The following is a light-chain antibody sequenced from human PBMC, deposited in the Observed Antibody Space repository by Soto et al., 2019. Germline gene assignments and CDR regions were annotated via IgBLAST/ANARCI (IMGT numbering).Light chain of an antibody. V-gene: IGLV2-14*01. CDR2: DVS. CDR1: SSDVGGYNY. Sequence: QSALTQPASVSGSPGQSITISCTGTSSDVGGYNYVSWYQQHPGKAPKLMIYDVSNRPSGVSNRFSGSKSGNTASLTNSGLQAEDGADYYCSSYTSSRTYVIFGGGTKLTVL. CDR3: SSYTSSRTYVI. J-gene: IGLJ2*01.